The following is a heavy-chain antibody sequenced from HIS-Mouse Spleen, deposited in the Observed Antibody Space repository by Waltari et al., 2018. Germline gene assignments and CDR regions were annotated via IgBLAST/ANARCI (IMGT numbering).Heavy chain of an antibody. D-gene: IGHD3-22*01. CDR1: GYSISSGYY. CDR2: IYHSGRT. J-gene: IGHJ4*02. Sequence: QVQLQASGPGLVKPSATLSLTCPVPGYSISSGYYWGWLRQPPARGLEWIGSIYHSGRTYYNPSLKSRVTISVDTSKNQFSLKLSSVTAADTAVYYCARSPPPDITMIVVDYFDYWGQGTLVTVSS. V-gene: IGHV4-38-2*01. CDR3: ARSPPPDITMIVVDYFDY.